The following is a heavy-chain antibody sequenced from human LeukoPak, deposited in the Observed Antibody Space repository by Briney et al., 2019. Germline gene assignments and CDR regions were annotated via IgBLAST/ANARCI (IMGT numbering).Heavy chain of an antibody. V-gene: IGHV1-18*01. CDR2: ISPYNGNT. J-gene: IGHJ4*02. CDR3: ARGASSYYDSSDYFDY. D-gene: IGHD3-22*01. Sequence: ASVKVSCKASGYTFISYGITWVRQAPGQGLEWMGWISPYNGNTKYEQKLEGRVTMTTDTSTSTASMELRSLRSDDTAVYYCARGASSYYDSSDYFDYWGQGTLVTVSS. CDR1: GYTFISYG.